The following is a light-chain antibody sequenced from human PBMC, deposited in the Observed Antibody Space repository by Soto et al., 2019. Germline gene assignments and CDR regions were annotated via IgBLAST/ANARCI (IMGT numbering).Light chain of an antibody. CDR3: QTWGTGIHV. CDR1: SGRSSYA. CDR2: LNSDGSH. Sequence: QLVLTQSPSASASLGASVKLTCTLSSGRSSYAIAWHQQQPEKGPRYLMNLNSDGSHSKGDGIPDRFSGSSSVAERYLTISSLQSEDEAVYYCQTWGTGIHVFGTGTKLTVL. J-gene: IGLJ1*01. V-gene: IGLV4-69*01.